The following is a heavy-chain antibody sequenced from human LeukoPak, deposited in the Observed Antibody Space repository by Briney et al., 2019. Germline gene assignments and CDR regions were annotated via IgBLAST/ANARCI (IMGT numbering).Heavy chain of an antibody. CDR3: ARDFYDILTGYALYGMDV. D-gene: IGHD3-9*01. Sequence: ASVKVSCKASGGTFSSYAISWVRQAPGQGLEWMGGIIAGNGNTKYSQKFQGRVTITRDTSASTAYMELSSLRSEDTAVYYCARDFYDILTGYALYGMDVWGQGTTVTVS. CDR2: IIAGNGNT. CDR1: GGTFSSYA. J-gene: IGHJ6*02. V-gene: IGHV1-3*01.